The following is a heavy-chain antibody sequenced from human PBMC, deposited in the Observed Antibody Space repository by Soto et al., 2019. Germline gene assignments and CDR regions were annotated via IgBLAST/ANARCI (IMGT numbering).Heavy chain of an antibody. CDR1: GYTFTSYA. CDR3: ARDPGYCSSTSCYVTFYGMDV. CDR2: INAGNGNT. J-gene: IGHJ6*02. D-gene: IGHD2-2*01. V-gene: IGHV1-3*01. Sequence: QVQLVQSGAEVKKPGASVKVSCKASGYTFTSYAMHWVRQAPGQRLEWMGWINAGNGNTKYSQKFQGRVTITRDTSASKAYTELSSLRSEDTALYYWARDPGYCSSTSCYVTFYGMDVWGQGTTVTVSS.